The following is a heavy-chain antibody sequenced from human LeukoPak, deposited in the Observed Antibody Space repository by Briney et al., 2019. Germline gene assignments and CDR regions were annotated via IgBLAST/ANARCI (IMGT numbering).Heavy chain of an antibody. CDR1: GGSISSSSYY. CDR2: IYYSGST. CDR3: ARRPYTSGWYYYFDY. Sequence: SETLSLTCTVSGGSISSSSYYWGWIRQPPGKGLEWIGSIYYSGSTYYNPSLKCRVTISVDTSKNQFSLRLSSVTAADTAVYYCARRPYTSGWYYYFDYWGQGTLVTVSS. J-gene: IGHJ4*02. D-gene: IGHD6-19*01. V-gene: IGHV4-39*01.